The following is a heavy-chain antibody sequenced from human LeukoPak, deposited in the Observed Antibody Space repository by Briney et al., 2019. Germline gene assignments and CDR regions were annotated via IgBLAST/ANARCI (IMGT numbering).Heavy chain of an antibody. CDR1: GFTFSSYE. CDR2: IGSSGSTI. Sequence: GGSLRLSCAASGFTFSSYEVNWVRQAPGKGLEWISYIGSSGSTIYYADSVKGRFTISRDNAKNSLYLQMNSLRAEDTAIYYCARGPYSGSYDYWGQGTLVTVSS. CDR3: ARGPYSGSYDY. J-gene: IGHJ4*02. D-gene: IGHD1-26*01. V-gene: IGHV3-48*03.